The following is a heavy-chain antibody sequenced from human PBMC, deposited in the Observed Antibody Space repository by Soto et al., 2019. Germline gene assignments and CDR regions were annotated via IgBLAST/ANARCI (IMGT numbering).Heavy chain of an antibody. CDR1: GYNFFSHG. CDR2: ISTYNGDT. D-gene: IGHD4-17*01. Sequence: ASVKVSCKAPGYNFFSHGISWVRQAPGQGLEWMGWISTYNGDTNSAQNLQGRVTMTTDTSTSTAYMELRGLRSDDTAVYYCARDSYGDYLIDYWGQGTLVTVSS. CDR3: ARDSYGDYLIDY. V-gene: IGHV1-18*01. J-gene: IGHJ4*02.